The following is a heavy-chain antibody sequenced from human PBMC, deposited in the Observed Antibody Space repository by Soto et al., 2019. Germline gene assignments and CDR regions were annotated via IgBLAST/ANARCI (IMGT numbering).Heavy chain of an antibody. CDR1: GFSLSNRGMG. V-gene: IGHV2-5*02. CDR2: IYWDDNK. J-gene: IGHJ3*02. Sequence: QITLKESGPTLVNPTQTLTLTCTFSGFSLSNRGMGAGWIRQPPGKALEWLALIYWDDNKRYSPSLKSRLTIAKDTSKNQVVLTMTNMDPMDTSTYYCANRMTGTTDDAFDIWGQGTMVTVSS. CDR3: ANRMTGTTDDAFDI. D-gene: IGHD1-20*01.